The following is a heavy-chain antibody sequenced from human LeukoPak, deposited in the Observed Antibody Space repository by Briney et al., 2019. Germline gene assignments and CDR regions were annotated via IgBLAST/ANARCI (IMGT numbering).Heavy chain of an antibody. Sequence: GGSLRLSCAASGFTFSSYAMSWVRQAPGKGLEWVSAISGSGGGTYYADSVKGRFTISRDNSKNTLYLQMNSLRAEDTAVYYCATEVAASGTAYFDYWGQGTLVTVSS. D-gene: IGHD6-13*01. CDR2: ISGSGGGT. J-gene: IGHJ4*02. CDR1: GFTFSSYA. CDR3: ATEVAASGTAYFDY. V-gene: IGHV3-23*01.